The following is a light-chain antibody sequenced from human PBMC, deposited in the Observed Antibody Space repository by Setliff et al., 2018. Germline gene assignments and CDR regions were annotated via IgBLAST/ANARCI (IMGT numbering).Light chain of an antibody. J-gene: IGLJ1*01. CDR3: ASKTGPGTYV. CDR1: SSDVGGYNH. V-gene: IGLV2-14*01. CDR2: EVS. Sequence: QSVLTQPASVSGSPGQSIAISCTGTSSDVGGYNHVSWYQQHPGKAPNLMIYEVSNRPSGVSNRFSGSKSGNTASLTISGLQAEDEADYFCASKTGPGTYVFGTGTKVTVL.